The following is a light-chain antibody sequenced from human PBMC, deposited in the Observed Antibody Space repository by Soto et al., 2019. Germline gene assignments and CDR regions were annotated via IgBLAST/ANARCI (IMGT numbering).Light chain of an antibody. Sequence: QSPGTLSLYPGEMVTHSCRASQSVSNNYLAWYQQKPGQAPRRLIYGASSRATGIPDRFSGSGSGTDFTLTISRLEPEDFAVYYCQQYSTSPTFGEGRLLEV. CDR1: QSVSNNY. CDR3: QQYSTSPT. CDR2: GAS. J-gene: IGKJ5*01. V-gene: IGKV3-20*01.